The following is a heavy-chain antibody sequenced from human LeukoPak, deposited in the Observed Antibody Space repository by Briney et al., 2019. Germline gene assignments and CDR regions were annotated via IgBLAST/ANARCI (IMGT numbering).Heavy chain of an antibody. V-gene: IGHV4-59*12. CDR3: ARGPSQLRLGELSLSHAFDI. D-gene: IGHD3-16*02. CDR2: IYYSGST. J-gene: IGHJ3*02. CDR1: GGSISSYY. Sequence: SETLSLTCTVSGGSISSYYWSWIRQPPGKGLEWIGYIYYSGSTNYNPSLKSRVTVSVDTSKNQFSLKLSSVTAADTAVYYCARGPSQLRLGELSLSHAFDIWGQGTMVTVSS.